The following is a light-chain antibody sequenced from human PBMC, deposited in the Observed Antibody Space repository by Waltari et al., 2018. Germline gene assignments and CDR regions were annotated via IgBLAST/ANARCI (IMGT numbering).Light chain of an antibody. CDR2: EDT. CDR1: ELPRKY. CDR3: YSSDSTGLRV. Sequence: SYELTQTTSVSVSPGQTARITCSGHELPRKYAYWFQQKSGQAPRLVIYEDTKRPSGIPDGCAGSRSGTVATLTISGAQVDDEADYYCYSSDSTGLRVFGGGTTVVVL. V-gene: IGLV3-10*01. J-gene: IGLJ1*01.